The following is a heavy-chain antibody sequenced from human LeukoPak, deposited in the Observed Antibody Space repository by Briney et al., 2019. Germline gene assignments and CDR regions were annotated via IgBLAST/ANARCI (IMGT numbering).Heavy chain of an antibody. CDR2: IKQDGTEK. CDR1: GFTFSTYW. D-gene: IGHD3-10*01. CDR3: AKSAVVRGTTGTFDY. Sequence: PGGSLRLSCAASGFTFSTYWMSWVRQAPGKGLEWVAVIKQDGTEKYYVDSVKGRFTISRDNSKNTLYLQMNSLGAEDTAVYYCAKSAVVRGTTGTFDYWGQGTLVTVSS. J-gene: IGHJ4*02. V-gene: IGHV3-7*03.